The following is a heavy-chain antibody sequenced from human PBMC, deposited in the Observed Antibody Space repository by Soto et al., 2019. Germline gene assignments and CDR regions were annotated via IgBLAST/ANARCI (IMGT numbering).Heavy chain of an antibody. CDR3: AKGGKDTVVRPLATGRLWDSRWERPLRQNYYYFYMDV. J-gene: IGHJ6*03. CDR1: GFTFSNSA. D-gene: IGHD2-2*01. V-gene: IGHV3-23*01. Sequence: EVQLLESGGGLVQPGGSLRLSCAASGFTFSNSAMSWVRQAPGKGLEWVSTMSGSGASTYYADSVKGRFTISRDNSKNTLYLQMNSLRSEDTATYDCAKGGKDTVVRPLATGRLWDSRWERPLRQNYYYFYMDVWGKGTSVTVSS. CDR2: MSGSGAST.